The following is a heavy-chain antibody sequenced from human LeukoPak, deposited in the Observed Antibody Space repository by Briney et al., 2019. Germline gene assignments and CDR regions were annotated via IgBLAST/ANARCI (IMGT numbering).Heavy chain of an antibody. D-gene: IGHD1-26*01. J-gene: IGHJ4*02. Sequence: QAGGSLRLSCAASGFTFSSYAMSWVRQAPGKGLEWVSSIGSSGANIYYADSVKGRFTISRDNSKNPLYLQVNSLRAEDTAVYYCAKGGKWDVTPFDYWGQGTLVTVSS. CDR3: AKGGKWDVTPFDY. CDR1: GFTFSSYA. CDR2: IGSSGANI. V-gene: IGHV3-23*01.